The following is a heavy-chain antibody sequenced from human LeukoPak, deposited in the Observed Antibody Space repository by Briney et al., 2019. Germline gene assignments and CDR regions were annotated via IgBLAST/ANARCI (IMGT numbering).Heavy chain of an antibody. Sequence: GGCLRLSCAASGVTVSSNYMSWVRPAPGEGLEWASAIYSGGSTYYAASVKGRFTISRDNSKNTLYLQMNSLRAEDTAVYYCARETGTSENAFDIWGQGTMVTVSS. CDR1: GVTVSSNY. CDR2: IYSGGST. CDR3: ARETGTSENAFDI. V-gene: IGHV3-53*01. D-gene: IGHD1-1*01. J-gene: IGHJ3*02.